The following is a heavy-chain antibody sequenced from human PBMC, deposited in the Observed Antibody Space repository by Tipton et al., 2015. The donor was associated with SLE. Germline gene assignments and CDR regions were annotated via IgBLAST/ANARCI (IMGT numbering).Heavy chain of an antibody. V-gene: IGHV3-33*01. CDR2: IWYDGSNK. CDR1: GFTFSSYG. J-gene: IGHJ3*02. D-gene: IGHD1-1*01. CDR3: TRSRGRPLASWSLEGAFDI. Sequence: RSLRLSCAASGFTFSSYGMHWVRQAPGKGLEWVAVIWYDGSNKYYADSVKGRFTISRDNSKNTLYLQMNSLRAEDTAVYYCTRSRGRPLASWSLEGAFDIWGQGTMVTVSS.